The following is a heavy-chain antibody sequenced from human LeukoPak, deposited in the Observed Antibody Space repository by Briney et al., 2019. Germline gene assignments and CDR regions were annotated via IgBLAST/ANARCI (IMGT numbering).Heavy chain of an antibody. CDR1: GGSLSGDY. D-gene: IGHD2-2*01. V-gene: IGHV4-59*01. Sequence: PSETLSLTRSLSGGSLSGDYWSWIRQTPRKGVEWIGCIYYRRSTYYKPSLTSRVSVSVDTSKTQFALKLTSVTAADTAVYYCARVGSTSRLFDPWGQGILVTVSS. CDR2: IYYRRST. J-gene: IGHJ5*02. CDR3: ARVGSTSRLFDP.